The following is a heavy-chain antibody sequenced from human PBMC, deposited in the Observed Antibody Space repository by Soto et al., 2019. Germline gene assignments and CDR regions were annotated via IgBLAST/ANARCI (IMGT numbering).Heavy chain of an antibody. Sequence: EVQVLESGGGLVQPGGSLRLSCVASGFTFSTYAMNWVRQAPGKGLEWVSGISGSGSDRYYADSVRGGFTISRDNSNKTLHLQMDSLRAEDTAIYYCTKTPRSYYYYMDVWGKGTTVTVSS. CDR1: GFTFSTYA. CDR2: ISGSGSDR. J-gene: IGHJ6*03. V-gene: IGHV3-23*01. CDR3: TKTPRSYYYYMDV. D-gene: IGHD3-10*01.